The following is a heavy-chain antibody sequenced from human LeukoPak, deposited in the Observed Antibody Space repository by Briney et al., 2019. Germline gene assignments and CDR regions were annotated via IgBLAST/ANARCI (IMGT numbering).Heavy chain of an antibody. J-gene: IGHJ6*04. Sequence: GGSLRLSCAASGFTFSSYEMNWVRQAPGKGLEWVSYISSSGSTIYYADSVKGRFTIPRDNAKNSLYQQVNSLRAEDTAVYYCAELGMIGGVWGKGTTVTISS. CDR2: ISSSGSTI. V-gene: IGHV3-48*03. CDR1: GFTFSSYE. D-gene: IGHD3-10*02. CDR3: AELGMIGGV.